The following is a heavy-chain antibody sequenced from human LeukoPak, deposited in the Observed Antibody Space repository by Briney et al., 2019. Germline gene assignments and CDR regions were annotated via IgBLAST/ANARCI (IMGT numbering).Heavy chain of an antibody. CDR2: IYYSGST. CDR3: ARVRSDYDFWSGYYWGYNWFDP. J-gene: IGHJ5*02. V-gene: IGHV4-30-2*03. D-gene: IGHD3-3*01. Sequence: TNGGYAMSWFRQPPGKGLEWIGSIYYSGSTYYNPSLKSRVTISVDTSKNQFSLKLSSVTAADTAVYYCARVRSDYDFWSGYYWGYNWFDPWGQGTLVTVSS. CDR1: TNGGYA.